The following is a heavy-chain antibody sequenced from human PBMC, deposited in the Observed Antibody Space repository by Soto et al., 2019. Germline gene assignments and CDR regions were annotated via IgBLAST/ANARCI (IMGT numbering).Heavy chain of an antibody. CDR1: GFTLSSYA. D-gene: IGHD3-22*01. CDR2: ISGSGGST. J-gene: IGHJ4*02. Sequence: GGSLRLSCAASGFTLSSYAMSWVRQAPGKGLEWVSAISGSGGSTYYADSVKGRFTISRDNSKNTLYLQMNSLRAEDTAVYYCASGRSGYYYYFDYWGQGTLVTVSS. CDR3: ASGRSGYYYYFDY. V-gene: IGHV3-23*01.